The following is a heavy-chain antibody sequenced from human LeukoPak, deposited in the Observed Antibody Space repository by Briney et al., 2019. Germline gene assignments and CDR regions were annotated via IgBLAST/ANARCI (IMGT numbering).Heavy chain of an antibody. CDR2: ISAYNGNT. V-gene: IGHV1-18*04. CDR3: ARGRGPPYYYMDV. CDR1: GYTFTSYY. Sequence: ASVKVSCKASGYTFTSYYMHWVRQAPGQGLEWMGWISAYNGNTNYALKLQGRVTMTTDTSTSTAYMELRSLRSDDTALYYCARGRGPPYYYMDVWGKGTTVTVSS. J-gene: IGHJ6*03. D-gene: IGHD2-15*01.